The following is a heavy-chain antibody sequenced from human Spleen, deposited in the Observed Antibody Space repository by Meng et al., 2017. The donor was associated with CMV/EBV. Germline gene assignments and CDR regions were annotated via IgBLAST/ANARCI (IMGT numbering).Heavy chain of an antibody. CDR2: INGDGSST. Sequence: LSLTCAASGFTFSTYWMHWVRQAPGKGLVWVSRINGDGSSTSYADSVKGRFTISRDNAKNTLYLQMNSLRAEDMAVYYCTRFGVVARPTYYYYGMDVWGQGTTVTVSS. V-gene: IGHV3-74*01. D-gene: IGHD2-15*01. CDR1: GFTFSTYW. CDR3: TRFGVVARPTYYYYGMDV. J-gene: IGHJ6*02.